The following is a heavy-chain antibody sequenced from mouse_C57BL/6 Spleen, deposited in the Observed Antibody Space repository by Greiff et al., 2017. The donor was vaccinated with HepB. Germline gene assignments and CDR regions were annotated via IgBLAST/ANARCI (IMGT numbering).Heavy chain of an antibody. CDR3: ASYYGSIAFAY. CDR1: GFTFSDYG. D-gene: IGHD1-1*01. V-gene: IGHV5-17*01. J-gene: IGHJ3*01. Sequence: DVKLVESGGGLVKPGGSLKLSCAASGFTFSDYGMHWVRQAPEKGLEWVAYISSGSSTIYYADTVKGRFTISRDNAKNTLFLQMTSLRSEDTAMYYCASYYGSIAFAYWGQGTLVTVSA. CDR2: ISSGSSTI.